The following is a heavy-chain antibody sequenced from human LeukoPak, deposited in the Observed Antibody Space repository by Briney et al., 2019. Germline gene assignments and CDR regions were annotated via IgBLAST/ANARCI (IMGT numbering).Heavy chain of an antibody. D-gene: IGHD5-24*01. J-gene: IGHJ4*02. Sequence: GRSLRLSCAASGFTFSSYSMNWVRQAPGKGLEWVSSISSSSSYIYYADSVKGRFTISRDNAKNSLYLQMNSLRAEDTAVYYCARDLELAYFDYWGQGTLVTVSS. CDR2: ISSSSSYI. V-gene: IGHV3-21*01. CDR3: ARDLELAYFDY. CDR1: GFTFSSYS.